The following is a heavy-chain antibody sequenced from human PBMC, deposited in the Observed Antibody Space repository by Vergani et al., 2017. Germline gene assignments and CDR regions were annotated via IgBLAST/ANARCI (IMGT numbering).Heavy chain of an antibody. J-gene: IGHJ6*03. Sequence: QVQLVQSGAEVKKPGSSVKVSCKASGGTFSSYAISWVRQAPGQGLEWMGRIIPIFGTANYAQKFQGRVTITADESTSTAYMELSSLRSEDTAVYYCATAGVDTAMGYYYYHYMDVWGKGTTVTVSS. V-gene: IGHV1-69*13. D-gene: IGHD5-18*01. CDR3: ATAGVDTAMGYYYYHYMDV. CDR1: GGTFSSYA. CDR2: IIPIFGTA.